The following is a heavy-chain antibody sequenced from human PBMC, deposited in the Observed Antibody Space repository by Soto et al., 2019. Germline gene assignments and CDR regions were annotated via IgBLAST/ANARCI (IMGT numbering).Heavy chain of an antibody. Sequence: EVQLLESGGGLVQPGGSLRLSCAASGFTFSSYAMSWVRQAPGKGLEWVSAISGSGGSTYYADSVKGRFTISRDNSKNTLYLQMNSLRAEDTAVYYCAKDGPFCSGTQYYYYYYMDVWGKGTTVTVSS. CDR1: GFTFSSYA. CDR3: AKDGPFCSGTQYYYYYYMDV. V-gene: IGHV3-23*01. D-gene: IGHD2-2*01. CDR2: ISGSGGST. J-gene: IGHJ6*03.